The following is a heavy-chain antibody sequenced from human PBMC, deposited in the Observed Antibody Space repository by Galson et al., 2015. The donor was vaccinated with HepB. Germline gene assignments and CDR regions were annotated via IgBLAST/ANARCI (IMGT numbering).Heavy chain of an antibody. CDR3: ARGVWVSSGNIWSDP. Sequence: LSLTCSVSGGSISSGGHYWSWIRQHPGKSLEWIGYIYYSGSTYYNPSLQSRVTISVDTSKNQFSLNLSSVTVADTAVYYCARGVWVSSGNIWSDPWGQGTLVTVSS. V-gene: IGHV4-31*03. D-gene: IGHD3-22*01. CDR2: IYYSGST. CDR1: GGSISSGGHY. J-gene: IGHJ5*02.